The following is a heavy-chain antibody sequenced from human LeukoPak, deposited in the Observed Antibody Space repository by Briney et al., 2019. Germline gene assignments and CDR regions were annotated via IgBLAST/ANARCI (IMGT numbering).Heavy chain of an antibody. V-gene: IGHV4-34*01. CDR1: GGSFSGYY. CDR2: INHSGST. D-gene: IGHD6-19*01. CDR3: ARVRSVRYSSGDIDY. Sequence: SETLSLTCAVYGGSFSGYYWSWIRQPPGKGLEWIGEINHSGSTNYNPSLKSRVTISVDTSKNQFSLKLSSVTAADTAVYYCARVRSVRYSSGDIDYWGQGTLVTVSS. J-gene: IGHJ4*02.